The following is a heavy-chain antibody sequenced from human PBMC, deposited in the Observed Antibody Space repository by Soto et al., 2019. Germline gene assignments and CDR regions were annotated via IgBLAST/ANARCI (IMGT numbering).Heavy chain of an antibody. D-gene: IGHD2-2*01. V-gene: IGHV3-15*07. CDR1: GFTFSNAW. J-gene: IGHJ4*02. CDR3: TTDISPYCSSTSCYDMYVDY. Sequence: EVQLVESGGGLVKPGGSLRLSCAASGFTFSNAWMNWVRQAPGKGLEWVGRIKSKTDGGTTDYAAPVKGRFTISRDDSKNTLYLQMNSLKTEDTAVYYCTTDISPYCSSTSCYDMYVDYWGQGTLVTVSS. CDR2: IKSKTDGGTT.